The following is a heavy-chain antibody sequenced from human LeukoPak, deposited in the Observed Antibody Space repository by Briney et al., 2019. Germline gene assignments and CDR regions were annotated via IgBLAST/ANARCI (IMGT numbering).Heavy chain of an antibody. V-gene: IGHV3-53*01. CDR1: GFTVSSNY. D-gene: IGHD6-13*01. CDR2: IYSGGST. J-gene: IGHJ3*02. Sequence: GGSLRLSCAASGFTVSSNYMSWVRQAPGKGLEWVSVIYSGGSTYYADSVKGRFTISRDNSKNTLYLQMNSLRAEDTAVYYCARAPAAAARALDIWGRGTMVTVSS. CDR3: ARAPAAAARALDI.